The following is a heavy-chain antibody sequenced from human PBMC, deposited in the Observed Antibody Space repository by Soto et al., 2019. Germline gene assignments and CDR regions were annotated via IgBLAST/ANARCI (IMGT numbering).Heavy chain of an antibody. CDR3: ARFDKDIVVVPASDAFDI. V-gene: IGHV5-51*01. CDR1: GYSFTSYW. J-gene: IGHJ3*02. Sequence: VESLKISCKGSGYSFTSYWIGWVRQMPGKGLEWMGIIYPGDSDTRYSPSFQGQVTISADKSISTAYLQWSSLKASDTAMYYCARFDKDIVVVPASDAFDIWGQGTMVPVSS. CDR2: IYPGDSDT. D-gene: IGHD2-2*01.